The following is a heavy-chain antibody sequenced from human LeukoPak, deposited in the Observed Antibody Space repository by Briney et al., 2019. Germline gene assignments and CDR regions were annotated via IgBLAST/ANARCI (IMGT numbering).Heavy chain of an antibody. Sequence: GGSLRLSCAASGFTFSSYWMSWVRQAPGKGLEWAANIEQEGSEKNYVDSVKGRFTISRDNAKNSLYLQMNSLRDEDTAVYYCARELRAAPYYYYGMDVWGQGTTVTVSS. CDR2: IEQEGSEK. CDR3: ARELRAAPYYYYGMDV. CDR1: GFTFSSYW. V-gene: IGHV3-7*01. D-gene: IGHD6-13*01. J-gene: IGHJ6*02.